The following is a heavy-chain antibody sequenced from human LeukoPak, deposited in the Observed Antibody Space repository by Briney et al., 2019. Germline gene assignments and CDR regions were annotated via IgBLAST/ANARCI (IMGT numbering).Heavy chain of an antibody. CDR1: GGSISSYY. Sequence: SETLSLTCTVSGGSISSYYWSWIRQPPGKGLEWIGYIYYSGSTDYNPSLKSRVTISVDTSKNQFSLKLSSVTAADTAVYYCTRVRDSSGYDYYYYMDVWGKGTTVTVSS. CDR3: TRVRDSSGYDYYYYMDV. CDR2: IYYSGST. J-gene: IGHJ6*03. D-gene: IGHD3-22*01. V-gene: IGHV4-59*01.